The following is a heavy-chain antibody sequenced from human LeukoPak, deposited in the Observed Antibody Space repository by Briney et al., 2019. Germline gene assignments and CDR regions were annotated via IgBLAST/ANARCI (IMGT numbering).Heavy chain of an antibody. Sequence: ASVKVSCKASGYTFTSYYMHWVRQAPGQGREWMGIINPSGGSTSYAQKFQGRVTMTRDMSTSTVYMELSSLRSEGTAVYYRARAAPGVWGSYRFDYWGQGTLVTVSS. CDR3: ARAAPGVWGSYRFDY. CDR1: GYTFTSYY. D-gene: IGHD3-16*02. CDR2: INPSGGST. V-gene: IGHV1-46*01. J-gene: IGHJ4*02.